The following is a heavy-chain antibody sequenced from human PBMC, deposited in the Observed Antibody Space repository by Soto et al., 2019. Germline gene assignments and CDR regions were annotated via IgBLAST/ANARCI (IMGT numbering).Heavy chain of an antibody. V-gene: IGHV3-23*01. Sequence: PGGSLRLSCVVSGLTLNTNAMSWVRQAPGKGLEWVSTISSGGARTYYADSVKGRFTISRDNSNYTLYLQMNSLRVDDTATYFCAQGGQSANPFDHWGQGTLVTVSS. CDR1: GLTLNTNA. J-gene: IGHJ4*02. CDR2: ISSGGART. CDR3: AQGGQSANPFDH.